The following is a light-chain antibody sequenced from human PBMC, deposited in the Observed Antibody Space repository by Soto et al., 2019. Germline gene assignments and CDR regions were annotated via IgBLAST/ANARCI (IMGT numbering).Light chain of an antibody. CDR2: DVS. V-gene: IGLV2-14*01. J-gene: IGLJ1*01. CDR1: SSDVGGYNY. Sequence: SVLRRAASVSGSRGQSITISCTGTSSDVGGYNYVSWYQQNPGKAPKLMIYDVSNRPSGVSNRFSGSKSGNTASLTISGLQAEDEADYYCSSYTSSSSFYFGTGTKVTVL. CDR3: SSYTSSSSFY.